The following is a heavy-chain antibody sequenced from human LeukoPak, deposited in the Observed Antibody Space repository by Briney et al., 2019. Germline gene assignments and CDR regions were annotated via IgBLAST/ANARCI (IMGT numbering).Heavy chain of an antibody. J-gene: IGHJ4*02. V-gene: IGHV3-7*05. D-gene: IGHD6-13*01. CDR3: ARRGTSSSWAHFDY. CDR1: GFSVSGNY. CDR2: IKQDGSEK. Sequence: PGGSLRLSCAASGFSVSGNYMSWVRQAPGKGLEWVAKIKQDGSEKYYVDSVKGRFTISRDSAKNSLYLQMNSLGAEDTAVYYCARRGTSSSWAHFDYWGQGTLVTVSS.